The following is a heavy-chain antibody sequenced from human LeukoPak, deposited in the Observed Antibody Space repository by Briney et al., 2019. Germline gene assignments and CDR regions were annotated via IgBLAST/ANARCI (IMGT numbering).Heavy chain of an antibody. CDR2: IKHDGSGK. CDR3: ARLLTTVTTNWFDP. Sequence: VGSVRLSCAASGFTFSSFSMTWVRQAPGKGLEWVANIKHDGSGKYYVDSVKGRFTISRDNAKNSLYLQMNSLRAEDTAVYYCARLLTTVTTNWFDPWGQGTLVTVSS. CDR1: GFTFSSFS. V-gene: IGHV3-7*01. J-gene: IGHJ5*02. D-gene: IGHD4-17*01.